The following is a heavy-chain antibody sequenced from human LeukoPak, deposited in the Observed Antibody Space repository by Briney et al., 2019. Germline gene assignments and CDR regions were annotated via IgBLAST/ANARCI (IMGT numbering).Heavy chain of an antibody. CDR1: GFTFSNYA. D-gene: IGHD3-10*01. CDR3: ARAGGSGSYYNFRFDY. CDR2: VSVSGA. V-gene: IGHV3-23*01. Sequence: PGGSLRLSCAASGFTFSNYAMSWVRQAPGKGLEWVSGVSVSGAHYADSVKGRFTVSRDSSKETLYLQLNSLRPEDTAVYYCARAGGSGSYYNFRFDYWGQGTLVTVSS. J-gene: IGHJ4*02.